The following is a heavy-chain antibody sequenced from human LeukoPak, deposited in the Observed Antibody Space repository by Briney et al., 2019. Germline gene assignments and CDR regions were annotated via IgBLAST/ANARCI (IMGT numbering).Heavy chain of an antibody. CDR3: ARDLVVVAATRYYYGMDV. D-gene: IGHD2-15*01. CDR2: IIPIFGTA. J-gene: IGHJ6*02. CDR1: GGTFSSYA. V-gene: IGHV1-69*13. Sequence: GASVKVSCKASGGTFSSYAISWVRQAPGQGLEWMGVIIPIFGTANYAQKFQARVTITADESTSTAYMELSSLRSEDTAVYYCARDLVVVAATRYYYGMDVWGQGTTVTVSS.